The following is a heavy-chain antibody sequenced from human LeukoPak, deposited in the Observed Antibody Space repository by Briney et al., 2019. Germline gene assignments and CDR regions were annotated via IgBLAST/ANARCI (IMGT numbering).Heavy chain of an antibody. J-gene: IGHJ4*02. CDR2: IIPIFGTA. Sequence: GASVKVSCKASGGTFSSYAISWVRQAPGQGLEWMGGIIPIFGTANYAQKFQGRVTITADESTSTAYMELSSLRSEDTAVYYCARGGNPLGYCSSTSCYNFDYWGQGTLVTVSS. D-gene: IGHD2-2*01. CDR1: GGTFSSYA. V-gene: IGHV1-69*13. CDR3: ARGGNPLGYCSSTSCYNFDY.